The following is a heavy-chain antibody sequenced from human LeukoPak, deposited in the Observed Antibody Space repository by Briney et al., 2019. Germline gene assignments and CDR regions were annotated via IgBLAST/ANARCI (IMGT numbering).Heavy chain of an antibody. D-gene: IGHD6-13*01. Sequence: PGGSLRLSCAASGFTFSSYSMNWVRQAPGRGLEWVSCINWNGGSTGYADSVKGRFTISRDNAKNSLYLQMNSLRAEDTALYHCARLGGIAAAGTCSYWGQGTLVTVSS. V-gene: IGHV3-20*01. CDR2: INWNGGST. CDR3: ARLGGIAAAGTCSY. J-gene: IGHJ4*02. CDR1: GFTFSSYS.